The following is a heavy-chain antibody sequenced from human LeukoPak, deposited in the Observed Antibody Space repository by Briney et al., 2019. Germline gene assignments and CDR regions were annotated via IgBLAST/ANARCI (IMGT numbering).Heavy chain of an antibody. CDR1: GYTFTSYE. CDR3: ARARRYDFWSGYYSGDFDY. D-gene: IGHD3-3*01. J-gene: IGHJ4*02. CDR2: MNPDSGNT. Sequence: ASVKVSCKASGYTFTSYEINWVRQATGQGREWMGWMNPDSGNTGYAQKFRGGVTMTRNTSISTAYMELSSLRSEDTAVYYCARARRYDFWSGYYSGDFDYWGQGTLVTVSS. V-gene: IGHV1-8*01.